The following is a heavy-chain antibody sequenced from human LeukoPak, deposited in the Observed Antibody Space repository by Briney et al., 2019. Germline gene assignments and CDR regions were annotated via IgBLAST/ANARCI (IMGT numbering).Heavy chain of an antibody. J-gene: IGHJ5*02. D-gene: IGHD2-2*01. V-gene: IGHV4-59*01. Sequence: SETLSLTCTVSGASISNFYWSWIRQPPGKGLEWIGDISYSGSTNYNPSLKSRVTMSVDTSKNQFSLKLRSVTAAGTAVYYCARLHCSSPSCHRNWFDPWGQGTLVTASS. CDR1: GASISNFY. CDR2: ISYSGST. CDR3: ARLHCSSPSCHRNWFDP.